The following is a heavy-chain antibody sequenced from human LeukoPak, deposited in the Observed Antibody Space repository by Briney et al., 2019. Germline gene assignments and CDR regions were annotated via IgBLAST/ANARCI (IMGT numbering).Heavy chain of an antibody. V-gene: IGHV3-9*01. CDR2: ISWNSDTI. J-gene: IGHJ4*02. Sequence: GGSLRLSCAASGFSLDAHAMHWVRQVPGKGLEWVSGISWNSDTIAYADSVKGRFTISRDNAQNSLYLQMDSLRAEGTALYYCAKDVSSYGLGSYSYFDYWGQGTLVTVSS. CDR1: GFSLDAHA. CDR3: AKDVSSYGLGSYSYFDY. D-gene: IGHD3-10*01.